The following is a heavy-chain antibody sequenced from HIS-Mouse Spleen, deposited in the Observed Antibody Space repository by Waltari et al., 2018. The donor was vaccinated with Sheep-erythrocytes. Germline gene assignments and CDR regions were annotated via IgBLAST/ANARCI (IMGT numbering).Heavy chain of an antibody. J-gene: IGHJ4*02. CDR3: AKDISRNIVVVPAAVGDY. V-gene: IGHV3-9*01. Sequence: EVQLVESGGGLVQPGRYLRLSCAASGFSFVDYALHWVRPAPGKGLECVSGISWKSGTIGYADSGNGRFTSYRDNAKNSLYLQMNSLGAEDTALYYCAKDISRNIVVVPAAVGDYWGQGTLVTVSS. CDR1: GFSFVDYA. CDR2: ISWKSGTI. D-gene: IGHD2-2*01.